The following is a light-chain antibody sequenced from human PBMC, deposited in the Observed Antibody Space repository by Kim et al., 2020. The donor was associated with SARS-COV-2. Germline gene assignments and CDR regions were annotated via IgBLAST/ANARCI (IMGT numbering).Light chain of an antibody. CDR3: AAWDDSLNGSV. J-gene: IGLJ3*02. CDR2: SND. V-gene: IGLV1-44*01. CDR1: RSNIGSNV. Sequence: GQRVTISCSGSRSNIGSNVVNWYQQLPGTAPKLLIYSNDYRPSGVPDRFSGSKSGTSASLDISGLQSEDEADHYCAAWDDSLNGSVFGGGTKVTVL.